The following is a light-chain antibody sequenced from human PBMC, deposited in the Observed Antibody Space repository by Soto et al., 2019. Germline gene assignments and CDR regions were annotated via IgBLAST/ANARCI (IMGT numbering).Light chain of an antibody. Sequence: DIQLTQSPSTLSASVGDRVTVTCRASQRIDRYLAWYQQKPGKAPKLLVYDASTLEGGVPSSFSGSGSATEFILTISSPQPDDFATYYCQQYKDGAWTFGQGTRVEIK. CDR3: QQYKDGAWT. V-gene: IGKV1-5*01. CDR2: DAS. J-gene: IGKJ1*01. CDR1: QRIDRY.